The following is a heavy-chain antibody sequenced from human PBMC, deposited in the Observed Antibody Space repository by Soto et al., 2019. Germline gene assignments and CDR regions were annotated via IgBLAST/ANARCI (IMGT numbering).Heavy chain of an antibody. Sequence: QVQLVESGGNVVQPGRSLRLSCAASGFSFSSHGRHWVRQAPGKGLEWVAHLWPGGEREYYADSVKGRFTISRDHSKNTLYLQMNSLGAEDTAVYYCARDAQQLANYGMDVWGQGTTVTVSS. J-gene: IGHJ6*02. CDR2: LWPGGERE. CDR3: ARDAQQLANYGMDV. V-gene: IGHV3-33*01. D-gene: IGHD6-13*01. CDR1: GFSFSSHG.